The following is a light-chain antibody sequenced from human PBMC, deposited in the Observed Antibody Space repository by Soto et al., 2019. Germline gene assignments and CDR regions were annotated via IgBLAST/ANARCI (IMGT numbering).Light chain of an antibody. CDR2: SDD. CDR1: NSNIGSNT. CDR3: AAWDDSLNGPFV. Sequence: QSVLNQPPSASGTPGQRVTISCSGSNSNIGSNTVNWYQQLPGTAPKLLIYSDDQRPSGVPDRFSGSKSGTSASLAISGLQSEDEADYYCAAWDDSLNGPFVFGTGTKVTV. J-gene: IGLJ1*01. V-gene: IGLV1-44*01.